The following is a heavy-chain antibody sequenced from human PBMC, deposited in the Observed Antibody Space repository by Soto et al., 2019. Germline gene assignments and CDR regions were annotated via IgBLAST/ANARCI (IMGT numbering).Heavy chain of an antibody. J-gene: IGHJ4*02. Sequence: LSLTCTVSGGSISSSSYYWGWIRQPPGKGLEWIGSIYYSGSTYYNPSLKSRVTISVDTSKNQFSLKLSSVTAADTAVYYCVSLYYGSGSYYTEFDYWGQGTLVTVSS. D-gene: IGHD3-10*01. CDR1: GGSISSSSYY. V-gene: IGHV4-39*01. CDR2: IYYSGST. CDR3: VSLYYGSGSYYTEFDY.